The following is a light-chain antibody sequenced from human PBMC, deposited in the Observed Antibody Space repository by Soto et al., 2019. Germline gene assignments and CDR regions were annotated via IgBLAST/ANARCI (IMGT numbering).Light chain of an antibody. CDR2: DAS. Sequence: EIVMTQSPATLSVSPGERATLSCRASQSVSSNLAWYQQRPGQAPRLLIYDASTRATGIPARFSGSGSGTDFTLTISSLQSEDFAVYYCQQYNNWPLYTFAQGTRLEIK. CDR1: QSVSSN. CDR3: QQYNNWPLYT. J-gene: IGKJ2*01. V-gene: IGKV3-15*01.